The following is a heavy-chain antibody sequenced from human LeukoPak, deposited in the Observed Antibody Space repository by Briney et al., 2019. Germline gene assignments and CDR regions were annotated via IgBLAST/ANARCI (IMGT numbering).Heavy chain of an antibody. J-gene: IGHJ4*02. Sequence: SETLSLTCTVSGGSISSGSYYWSWIRQPAGKGLEWIGRIYTSGSTNYNPSLKSRVTISVYTSKNQFPLKLSSVTAADTAVYYCARSTGQYYYDSSGYGYYGYWGQGTLVTVSS. CDR2: IYTSGST. CDR3: ARSTGQYYYDSSGYGYYGY. D-gene: IGHD3-22*01. V-gene: IGHV4-61*02. CDR1: GGSISSGSYY.